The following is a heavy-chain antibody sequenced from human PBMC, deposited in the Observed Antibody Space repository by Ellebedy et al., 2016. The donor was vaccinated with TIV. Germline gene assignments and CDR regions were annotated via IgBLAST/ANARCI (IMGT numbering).Heavy chain of an antibody. CDR1: GFIFNNYA. J-gene: IGHJ4*02. Sequence: GESLKISCAASGFIFNNYALTWARQAPGKGLECVSGISGSGGSTNYANSVKGRFTISRDNSKNTLYLQMNSLRPEDTALYYCARDYRVENNLDYWGQGTLVTVSS. D-gene: IGHD1/OR15-1a*01. CDR3: ARDYRVENNLDY. CDR2: ISGSGGST. V-gene: IGHV3-23*01.